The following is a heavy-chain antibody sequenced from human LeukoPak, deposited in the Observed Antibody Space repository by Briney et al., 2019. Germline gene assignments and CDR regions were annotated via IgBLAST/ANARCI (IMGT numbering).Heavy chain of an antibody. CDR3: ATLESAAGGFYYYYYYMDV. Sequence: GESLKISCAASGFTFSSYEMNWVRQAPGKGLEWVSYISSSGSTIYYADSVKGRFTISRDNAKNSLYLQMNSLRAEDTAVYYCATLESAAGGFYYYYYYMDVWGKGTTVTVSS. D-gene: IGHD6-13*01. CDR2: ISSSGSTI. J-gene: IGHJ6*03. V-gene: IGHV3-48*03. CDR1: GFTFSSYE.